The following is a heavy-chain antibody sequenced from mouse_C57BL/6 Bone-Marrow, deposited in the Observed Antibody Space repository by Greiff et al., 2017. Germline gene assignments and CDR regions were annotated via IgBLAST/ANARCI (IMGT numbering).Heavy chain of an antibody. CDR2: ISSGGSYT. D-gene: IGHD1-1*01. CDR1: GFTFSSYG. Sequence: EVKLVESGGDLVKPGGSLKLSCAASGFTFSSYGMSWVRQTPDKRLEWVATISSGGSYTYYPDSVKGRFTISRDNAKTTLYLQMSSLKSEDTAMYYCARPITTVVHFDVWGTGTTVTVSS. J-gene: IGHJ1*03. V-gene: IGHV5-6*01. CDR3: ARPITTVVHFDV.